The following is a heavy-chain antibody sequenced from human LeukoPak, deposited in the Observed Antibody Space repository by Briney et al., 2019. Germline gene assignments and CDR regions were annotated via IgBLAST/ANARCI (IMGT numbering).Heavy chain of an antibody. V-gene: IGHV3-21*04. D-gene: IGHD3-22*01. CDR3: ARGYYDNSGYFRGAY. CDR2: ISSSSSYI. CDR1: GFTFSSYA. J-gene: IGHJ4*02. Sequence: GGSLRLSCAASGFTFSSYAMSWVRQAPGKGLEWVSSISSSSSYIYYADSVKGRFTISRDNAKNSLYLQMNSLRAEDTAVYYCARGYYDNSGYFRGAYWGQGTLVTVSS.